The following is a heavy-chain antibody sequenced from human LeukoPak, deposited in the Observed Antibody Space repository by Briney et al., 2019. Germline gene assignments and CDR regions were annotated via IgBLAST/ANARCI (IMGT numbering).Heavy chain of an antibody. J-gene: IGHJ5*02. CDR1: GGSISSGGYS. Sequence: PSETLSLTCAVSGGSISSGGYSWSWIRQPPGKGLEWIGYIYHSGSTYYNPSLKSRVTISVDRSKNQFSPKLSSVTAADTAVYYCARAKRAAAGTFDPWGQGTLVTVSS. CDR3: ARAKRAAAGTFDP. CDR2: IYHSGST. V-gene: IGHV4-30-2*01. D-gene: IGHD6-13*01.